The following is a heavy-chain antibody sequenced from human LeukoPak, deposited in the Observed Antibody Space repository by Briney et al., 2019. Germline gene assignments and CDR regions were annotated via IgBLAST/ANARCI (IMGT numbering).Heavy chain of an antibody. CDR3: ARDRFLEWLSNWFDP. CDR2: ISSSSSTI. D-gene: IGHD3-3*01. J-gene: IGHJ5*02. V-gene: IGHV3-48*01. Sequence: GGSLRLSCAASGFTFSSYSMNWVRQAPGKGLEWVSYISSSSSTIYYADSVKGRFTISRDNAKNSLYLQMNSLRAEDTAVYYCARDRFLEWLSNWFDPWGQGTLVTVSS. CDR1: GFTFSSYS.